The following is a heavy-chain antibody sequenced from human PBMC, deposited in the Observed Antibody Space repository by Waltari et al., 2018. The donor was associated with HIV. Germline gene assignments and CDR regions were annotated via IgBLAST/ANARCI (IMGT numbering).Heavy chain of an antibody. CDR3: VKERGPFNGFDI. Sequence: QVYLMESGGGVVQPGGSLKLLCPSSGFTFRGYGMHWVRQAPGKGLEWVAVIWSDGYNKFYADSVRGRFTFSRDNSKYTLSLQMNSLRAEDTALYYCVKERGPFNGFDIWGQGTMVTVSS. V-gene: IGHV3-33*06. J-gene: IGHJ3*02. CDR2: IWSDGYNK. D-gene: IGHD3-16*01. CDR1: GFTFRGYG.